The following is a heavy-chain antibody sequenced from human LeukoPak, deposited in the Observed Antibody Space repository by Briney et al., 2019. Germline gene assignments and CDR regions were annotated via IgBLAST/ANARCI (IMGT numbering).Heavy chain of an antibody. V-gene: IGHV3-23*01. J-gene: IGHJ4*02. Sequence: GGSLRLSCAASGFTFSSYAMSWVRRAPGKGLEWVSAISDSDGNTYYADSVKGRFTISRDNSKNTLYLQMNSLRAEDTAVYYCASALRIYYYFDYWGQGTLVTVSS. CDR3: ASALRIYYYFDY. CDR2: ISDSDGNT. CDR1: GFTFSSYA. D-gene: IGHD1-26*01.